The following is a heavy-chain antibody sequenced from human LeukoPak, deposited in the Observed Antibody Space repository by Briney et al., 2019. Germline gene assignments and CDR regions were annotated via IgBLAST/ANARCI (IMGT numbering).Heavy chain of an antibody. J-gene: IGHJ4*02. CDR3: ASASNWLHSDS. V-gene: IGHV4-59*01. CDR2: FYHSGST. Sequence: SETLSLTCTVSHGSISSFYWSWIRQPPGKGLGWIGSFYHSGSTNYNPSLKSRVTISVDTSKNQLFLKLNSVTAADTAVYSCASASNWLHSDSWGQGTLVTVSS. D-gene: IGHD1-1*01. CDR1: HGSISSFY.